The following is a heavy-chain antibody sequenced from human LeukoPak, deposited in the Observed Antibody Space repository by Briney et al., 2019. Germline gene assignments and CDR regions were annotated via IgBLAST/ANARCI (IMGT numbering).Heavy chain of an antibody. CDR3: ARDPSSIAARPTDY. D-gene: IGHD6-6*01. CDR1: GFTFSSYE. J-gene: IGHJ4*02. V-gene: IGHV3-48*03. CDR2: ISSSGSTI. Sequence: GGSLRLSCAASGFTFSSYEMNWVRQAPGKGLEWVSYISSSGSTIYYADSVKGRFTISRDNAKNSLYLQMNSLRAEDTAVYYCARDPSSIAARPTDYWGQGTLVTVSS.